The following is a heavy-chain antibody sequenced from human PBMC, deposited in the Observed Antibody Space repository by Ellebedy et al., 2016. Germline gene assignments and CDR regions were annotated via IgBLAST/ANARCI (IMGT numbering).Heavy chain of an antibody. D-gene: IGHD1/OR15-1a*01. CDR3: ATGSGTFVY. V-gene: IGHV3-15*01. CDR2: IKSKTDGGTT. J-gene: IGHJ4*02. Sequence: GESLKISXAASGFTFTNAWMNWVRQAPGKGLEWVGRIKSKTDGGTTDYAAPVKGRFTISRDDSKNTLYLQMNSLKTEDTAVYYCATGSGTFVYWGQGTLVTVSS. CDR1: GFTFTNAW.